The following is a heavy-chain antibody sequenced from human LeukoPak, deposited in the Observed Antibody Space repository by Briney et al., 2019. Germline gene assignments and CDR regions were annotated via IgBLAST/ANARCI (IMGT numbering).Heavy chain of an antibody. V-gene: IGHV1-69*01. CDR1: GGTFSSYA. CDR2: IIPIFGTA. Sequence: GSSVKVSCRASGGTFSSYAISWVRQAPGQGLECMGGIIPIFGTANYAQKFQGRVTITADESTSTAYMELSSLRSEDTAVYYCARTYCSSTSCYIREVGEYFQHWGQGTLVIVSS. J-gene: IGHJ1*01. CDR3: ARTYCSSTSCYIREVGEYFQH. D-gene: IGHD2-2*02.